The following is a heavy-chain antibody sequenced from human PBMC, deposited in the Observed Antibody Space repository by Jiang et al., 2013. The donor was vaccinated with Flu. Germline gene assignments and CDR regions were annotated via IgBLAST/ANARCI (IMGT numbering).Heavy chain of an antibody. CDR1: GGTFSSYA. D-gene: IGHD3-10*01. CDR2: IIPIFGTA. J-gene: IGHJ6*02. Sequence: QLVESGAEVKKPGSSVKVSCKASGGTFSSYAISWVRQAPGQGLEWMGGIIPIFGTANYAQKFQGRVTITADKSTSTAYMELSSLRSEDTAVYYCARDKVRGVMDYYYGMDVWGQGTTVTVSS. CDR3: ARDKVRGVMDYYYGMDV. V-gene: IGHV1-69*06.